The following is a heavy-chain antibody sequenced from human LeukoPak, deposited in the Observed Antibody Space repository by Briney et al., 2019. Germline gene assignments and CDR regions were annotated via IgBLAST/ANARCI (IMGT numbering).Heavy chain of an antibody. D-gene: IGHD1-1*01. CDR1: GFTFSSYA. V-gene: IGHV3-23*01. Sequence: GGSLRLSCAASGFTFSSYAMSWVRQAPGKGLEWVSAISGSGGSTYYADSVKGRFTISRDNSKNTLYLQMNSLRAEDTAVYYCAKDPELECLLGETNFDYWGQGTLVTVSS. CDR3: AKDPELECLLGETNFDY. CDR2: ISGSGGST. J-gene: IGHJ4*02.